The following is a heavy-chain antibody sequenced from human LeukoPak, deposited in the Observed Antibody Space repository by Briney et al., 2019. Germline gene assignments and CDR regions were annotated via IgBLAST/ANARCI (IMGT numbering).Heavy chain of an antibody. CDR2: IYYSGST. CDR3: ARGVPSSSWSLYYYYYYYMDV. V-gene: IGHV4-31*03. CDR1: GGSISSGGYY. Sequence: SQTLSLTCTVSGGSISSGGYYWSWIRQHPGKGLEWIGYIYYSGSTYYNPSLKSRVTISVDTSKNQFSLKLRSVTAADTAVYYCARGVPSSSWSLYYYYYYYMDVWGKGTTVTVSS. D-gene: IGHD6-13*01. J-gene: IGHJ6*03.